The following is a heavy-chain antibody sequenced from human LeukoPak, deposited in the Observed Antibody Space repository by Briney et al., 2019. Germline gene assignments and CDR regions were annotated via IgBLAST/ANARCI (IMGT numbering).Heavy chain of an antibody. V-gene: IGHV3-21*01. D-gene: IGHD6-6*01. CDR3: ARGSSNIAARNNWFDP. Sequence: GGSLRLSCAASGFTFSSYTMNWVRQAPGKGLEWVSSISSSSSYINYADSVKGRFTISRDNAKNSLYLQMNSLRAEDTAVYYCARGSSNIAARNNWFDPWGQGTLVTVSS. CDR2: ISSSSSYI. CDR1: GFTFSSYT. J-gene: IGHJ5*02.